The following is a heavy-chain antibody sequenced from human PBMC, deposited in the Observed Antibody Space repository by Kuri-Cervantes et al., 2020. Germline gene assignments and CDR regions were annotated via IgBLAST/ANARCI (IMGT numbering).Heavy chain of an antibody. D-gene: IGHD3-3*01. CDR1: GYTLTSYY. Sequence: ASVKVSCKASGYTLTSYYMHWVRQAPGRGLEWMGIINPSGGSTSYAQKFQGRVTMTRDTSTSTVYMELSSLRSEDTAVYYCARGLPLRFLEWPSFIDYWGQGTLVTVSS. V-gene: IGHV1-46*01. CDR3: ARGLPLRFLEWPSFIDY. J-gene: IGHJ4*02. CDR2: INPSGGST.